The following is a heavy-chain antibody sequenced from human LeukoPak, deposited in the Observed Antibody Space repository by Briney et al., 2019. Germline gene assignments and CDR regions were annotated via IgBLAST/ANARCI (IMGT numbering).Heavy chain of an antibody. Sequence: PGRSLRLSCAASGFTFSSYAMHWVRQAPGKGLEWVAVISYDGSNKYYADSVKGRFTISRDNSKNTLYLQMNSLRAEDTAVYYCAREVATTFDYWGQGTPVTVSS. V-gene: IGHV3-30*04. CDR1: GFTFSSYA. CDR3: AREVATTFDY. D-gene: IGHD5-12*01. CDR2: ISYDGSNK. J-gene: IGHJ4*02.